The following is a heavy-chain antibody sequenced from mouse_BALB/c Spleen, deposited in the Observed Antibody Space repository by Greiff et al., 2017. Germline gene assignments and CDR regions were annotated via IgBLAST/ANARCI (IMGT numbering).Heavy chain of an antibody. CDR2: IYPGNSDT. Sequence: VQLKQSGTVLARPGASVKMSCKASGYTFTSYWMHWVKQRPGQGLEWIGAIYPGNSDTSYNQKFKGKAKLTAVTSTSTAYMELSSLTNEDSAVYYCTRQVITGYAMDYWGQGTSVTVSS. V-gene: IGHV1-5*01. J-gene: IGHJ4*01. CDR1: GYTFTSYW. CDR3: TRQVITGYAMDY. D-gene: IGHD1-1*01.